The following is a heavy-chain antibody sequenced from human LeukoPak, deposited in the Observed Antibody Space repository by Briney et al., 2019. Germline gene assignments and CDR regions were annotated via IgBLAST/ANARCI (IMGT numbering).Heavy chain of an antibody. D-gene: IGHD3-22*01. Sequence: SETLSLTCTVSGGSISSSSYYWGWIRQPPGKGLEWIGSIYYSGSTYYNPPLKSRVTISVDTSKNQFSLKLSSVTAADTAVYYCARHYYDSSPFDPWGQGTLVTVSS. V-gene: IGHV4-39*01. CDR2: IYYSGST. CDR1: GGSISSSSYY. CDR3: ARHYYDSSPFDP. J-gene: IGHJ5*02.